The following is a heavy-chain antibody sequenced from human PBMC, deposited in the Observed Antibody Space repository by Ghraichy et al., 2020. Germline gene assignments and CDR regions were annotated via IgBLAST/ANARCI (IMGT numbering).Heavy chain of an antibody. CDR2: VFHTGST. D-gene: IGHD6-25*01. CDR1: GGSLSEYY. J-gene: IGHJ5*02. V-gene: IGHV4-59*01. CDR3: ATDAATGYFDP. Sequence: SETLSLTCTVSGGSLSEYYWSWIRQPPGKGLEWMGYVFHTGSTEYNPSFTSRMTISVETSKNRISLTLNSVSAVDTAVYYCATDAATGYFDPWGLGTLVTVSS.